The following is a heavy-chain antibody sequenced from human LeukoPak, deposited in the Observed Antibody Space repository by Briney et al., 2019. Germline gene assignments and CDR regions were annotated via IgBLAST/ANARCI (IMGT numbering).Heavy chain of an antibody. D-gene: IGHD4-23*01. CDR2: ISGSGGST. V-gene: IGHV3-23*01. Sequence: GSLRLSCAASGFTFSSQAMSWVRQAPGKGLEWVSVISGSGGSTYYADSVKGRFTISRDNSKNTLYLQMNSLRAEDTAVYYCAKDTVVGTTANLFHYWGQGTLVTVSS. CDR3: AKDTVVGTTANLFHY. J-gene: IGHJ4*02. CDR1: GFTFSSQA.